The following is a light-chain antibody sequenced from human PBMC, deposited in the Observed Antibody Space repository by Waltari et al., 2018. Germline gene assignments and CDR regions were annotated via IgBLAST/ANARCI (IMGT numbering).Light chain of an antibody. CDR2: GAF. V-gene: IGKV3-20*01. CDR3: QQYDVSPLT. J-gene: IGKJ4*01. CDR1: QTIRTTY. Sequence: EIVLTQSPGTLSLSPGEGATLSCRTSQTIRTTYLAWYQQKPGQAPTLLIYGAFTRATGIPERFTGRWSGTDFSLTISSLEPEDFATYYCQQYDVSPLTFGGGTKVEIK.